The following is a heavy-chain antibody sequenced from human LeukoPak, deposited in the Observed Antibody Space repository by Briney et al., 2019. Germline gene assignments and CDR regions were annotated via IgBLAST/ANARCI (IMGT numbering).Heavy chain of an antibody. CDR2: INPSGGST. D-gene: IGHD3-22*01. Sequence: ASVKVSCKASGYTFTSYYMHWVRQAPGQGLEWMGIINPSGGSTSYAQKFQGRVTMTRDTSTSTVYMELSSLRSEDTAVYYCARDYTMIVVAISDYFDYWGQGTLVTVSS. V-gene: IGHV1-46*01. CDR3: ARDYTMIVVAISDYFDY. J-gene: IGHJ4*02. CDR1: GYTFTSYY.